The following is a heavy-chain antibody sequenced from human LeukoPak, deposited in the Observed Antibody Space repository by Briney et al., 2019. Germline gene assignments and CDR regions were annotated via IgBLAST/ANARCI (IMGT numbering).Heavy chain of an antibody. V-gene: IGHV1-69*04. CDR2: IIPILGIA. Sequence: ASVKVSCKASGGTFSSYAISWVRQAPGQGLEWMGRIIPILGIANYAQKFQGRVTMTSDTSISTAYMELSSLSSEDTAIYYCASELRHQDYWGQGTLVTVSS. CDR3: ASELRHQDY. D-gene: IGHD2-21*02. J-gene: IGHJ4*02. CDR1: GGTFSSYA.